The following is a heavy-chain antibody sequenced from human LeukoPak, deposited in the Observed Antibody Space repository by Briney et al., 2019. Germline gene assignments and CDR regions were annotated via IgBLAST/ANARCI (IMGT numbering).Heavy chain of an antibody. CDR2: INPNSGGT. D-gene: IGHD3-3*01. V-gene: IGHV1-2*02. CDR1: GYTFTGYY. Sequence: ASVKVSCKASGYTFTGYYMHWVRQAPGQGLEWMGWINPNSGGTNYAQKFQGRVTMTRDTSISTAYMELSRLRSDDTAVYYCARDRTFYYDFWSGYYRPDAFDIWGQGTMVTVSS. J-gene: IGHJ3*02. CDR3: ARDRTFYYDFWSGYYRPDAFDI.